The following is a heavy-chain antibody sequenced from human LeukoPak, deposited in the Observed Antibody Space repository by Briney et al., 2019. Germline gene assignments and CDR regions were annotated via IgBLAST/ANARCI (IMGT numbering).Heavy chain of an antibody. J-gene: IGHJ4*02. CDR1: GFTFSNYA. Sequence: GGSLRLSCAASGFTFSNYAMSWVRQAPGKGLEWVAFIRYDGSNKYYADSVKGRFTISRDNSKNTLYLQMNSLRAEDTSVYYCAKDGYSSSCYDYWGQGTLVTVSS. CDR3: AKDGYSSSCYDY. V-gene: IGHV3-30*02. CDR2: IRYDGSNK. D-gene: IGHD6-13*01.